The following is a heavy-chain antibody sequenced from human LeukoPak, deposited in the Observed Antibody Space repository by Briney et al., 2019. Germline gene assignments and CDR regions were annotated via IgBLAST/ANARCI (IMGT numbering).Heavy chain of an antibody. CDR1: GGSISSYY. V-gene: IGHV4-59*01. D-gene: IGHD3-22*01. CDR3: AGSSGYMYYFDY. CDR2: IYYSGST. Sequence: PSETLSLTCTVSGGSISSYYWSWIRKPPGKGLEWIGYIYYSGSTNYNPSLKSRVTISVDTSKNQFSLKLSSVTAADTAVYYCAGSSGYMYYFDYWGQGTLVTVSS. J-gene: IGHJ4*02.